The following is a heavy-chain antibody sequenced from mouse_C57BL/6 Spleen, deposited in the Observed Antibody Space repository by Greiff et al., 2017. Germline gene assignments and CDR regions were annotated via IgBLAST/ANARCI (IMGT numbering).Heavy chain of an antibody. V-gene: IGHV1-55*01. CDR2: IDPGSGST. CDR1: GYTFTSYW. CDR3: ARGDYDYDEEDYYAMDY. Sequence: VQLQQPGAELVKPGASVKMSCKASGYTFTSYWITWVKQRPGQGLEWIGDIDPGSGSTNYTEKFKSKATLTVDTSSSTAYMQLSSLTSEDSAVXYGARGDYDYDEEDYYAMDYWGQGTSVTVSS. D-gene: IGHD2-4*01. J-gene: IGHJ4*01.